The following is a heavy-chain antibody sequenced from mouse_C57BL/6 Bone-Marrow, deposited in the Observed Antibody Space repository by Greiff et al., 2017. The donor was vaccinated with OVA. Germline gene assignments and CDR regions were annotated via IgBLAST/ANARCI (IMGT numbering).Heavy chain of an antibody. Sequence: VQLQQSVAELVRPGASVKLSCTASGFTIKNTSMPWVKQRPEKGLEWIGRIDPANGNTNYAPKFQGKATITADTSSNTAYLQLSSLTSEDTAIYYCAFGAYNYGAMDYWGQGTSVTVSS. D-gene: IGHD2-12*01. J-gene: IGHJ4*01. CDR1: GFTIKNTS. V-gene: IGHV14-3*01. CDR3: AFGAYNYGAMDY. CDR2: IDPANGNT.